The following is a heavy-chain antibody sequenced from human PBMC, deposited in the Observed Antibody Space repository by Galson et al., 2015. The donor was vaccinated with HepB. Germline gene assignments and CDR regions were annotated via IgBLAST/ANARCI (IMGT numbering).Heavy chain of an antibody. Sequence: SLRLSCAASEFTFRIYDMHWVRQGTGKGLEWVSSIGTAGDTYYPDSVRGRFTISRENAKNSLYLQMKSLRAGDTAVYYCARGRGSDIDVAPADAPWYFDLWGRGTLVTVSS. J-gene: IGHJ2*01. CDR3: ARGRGSDIDVAPADAPWYFDL. D-gene: IGHD2-2*01. V-gene: IGHV3-13*01. CDR1: EFTFRIYD. CDR2: IGTAGDT.